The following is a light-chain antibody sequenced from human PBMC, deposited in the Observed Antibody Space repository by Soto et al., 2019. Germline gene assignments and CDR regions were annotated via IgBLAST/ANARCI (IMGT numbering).Light chain of an antibody. CDR2: AAS. CDR1: QSISSY. V-gene: IGKV1-39*01. J-gene: IGKJ4*01. Sequence: DIQMTQSPSSLSASVGDRVTITCRASQSISSYLNWYQQKPGKAPKLLIYAASSLQSGVPSRFSGSGSGTDFTLTISSLQPEDFENYYCPQSYSTPPLTFGGGTKVEIK. CDR3: PQSYSTPPLT.